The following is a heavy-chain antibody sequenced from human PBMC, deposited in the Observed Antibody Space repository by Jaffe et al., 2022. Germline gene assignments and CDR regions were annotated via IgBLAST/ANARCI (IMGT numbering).Heavy chain of an antibody. D-gene: IGHD3-10*01. J-gene: IGHJ3*02. Sequence: QVQLQESGPGLVEPSETLSLTCAVSGYSVSSGYYWGWIRQSPGKGLEWIGSMSHGGFTHHNPSLRSRVTISVDTSKNQFSLRLSSVTAADTAVYYCARDGGYGSGTYDAFDIWGQGTMVTVSS. CDR1: GYSVSSGYY. CDR3: ARDGGYGSGTYDAFDI. V-gene: IGHV4-38-2*02. CDR2: MSHGGFT.